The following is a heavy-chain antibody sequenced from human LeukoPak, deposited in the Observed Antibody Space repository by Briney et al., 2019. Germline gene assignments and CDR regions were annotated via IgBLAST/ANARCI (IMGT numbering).Heavy chain of an antibody. D-gene: IGHD6-19*01. CDR1: GGSISSSSYY. Sequence: SETLSLTCTVSGGSISSSSYYWGWIRQPPGKGLEWIGSIYYSGSTYYNPSLKSQVTISVDTSKNQFSLKLSSVTAADTAVYYCAGTKRQWLDHSDSLPWGQGALVTVSS. V-gene: IGHV4-39*07. CDR3: AGTKRQWLDHSDSLP. CDR2: IYYSGST. J-gene: IGHJ5*02.